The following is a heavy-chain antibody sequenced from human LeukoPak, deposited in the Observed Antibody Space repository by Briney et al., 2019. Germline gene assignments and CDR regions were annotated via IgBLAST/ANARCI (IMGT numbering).Heavy chain of an antibody. CDR2: ISAYNGNT. J-gene: IGHJ5*02. V-gene: IGHV1-18*01. CDR3: ARVHYYGSGSLTKNWFDP. D-gene: IGHD3-10*01. CDR1: GDTFTSYG. Sequence: ASVKVSCKASGDTFTSYGISWVRQAPGQGLEWMGWISAYNGNTNYAQKLQGRVTMTTDTSTGTAYRELRSLRSDDTAVYYCARVHYYGSGSLTKNWFDPWGQGTLVTVSS.